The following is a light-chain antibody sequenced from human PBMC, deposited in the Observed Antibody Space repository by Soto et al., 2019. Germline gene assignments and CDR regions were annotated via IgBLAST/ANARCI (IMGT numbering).Light chain of an antibody. CDR3: QQYNNWPPWT. CDR2: DAS. J-gene: IGKJ1*01. CDR1: QSISNN. V-gene: IGKV3-15*01. Sequence: ILMTPSPATLSVSPGERAPLSCRASQSISNNLALYQHKPGQAPRLLISDASTRATGIPDRFSGSGSGTAFTLTISGLQSEDFAVYYCQQYNNWPPWTFGQGTKVEIK.